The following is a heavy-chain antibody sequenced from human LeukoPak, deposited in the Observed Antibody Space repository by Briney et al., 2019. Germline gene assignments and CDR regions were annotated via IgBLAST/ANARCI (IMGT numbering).Heavy chain of an antibody. CDR2: INHSGST. D-gene: IGHD3-9*01. CDR3: AREWGDDWYPNWFDP. J-gene: IGHJ5*02. CDR1: GGSFSGYY. Sequence: PSETLSLTCAVYGGSFSGYYWSWIRQPPGKGLEWIGEINHSGSTNYNPSLKSRVTISVDTSKNQFSLKLSSVTAADTAVYYCAREWGDDWYPNWFDPWGQGTLVTVSS. V-gene: IGHV4-34*01.